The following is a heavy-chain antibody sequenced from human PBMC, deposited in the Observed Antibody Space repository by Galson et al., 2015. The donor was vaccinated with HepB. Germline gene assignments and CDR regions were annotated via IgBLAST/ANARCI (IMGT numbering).Heavy chain of an antibody. CDR3: ARDRAYYYDSSGYETD. V-gene: IGHV3-30-3*01. Sequence: SLRLSCAASGFTFSSYAMHWVRQAPGKGLEWVAVISYDGSNKYYADSVKGRFTISRDNSKNTLYLQMNSLRAEDTAVYYCARDRAYYYDSSGYETDWGQGTLVTVSS. D-gene: IGHD3-22*01. CDR2: ISYDGSNK. J-gene: IGHJ4*02. CDR1: GFTFSSYA.